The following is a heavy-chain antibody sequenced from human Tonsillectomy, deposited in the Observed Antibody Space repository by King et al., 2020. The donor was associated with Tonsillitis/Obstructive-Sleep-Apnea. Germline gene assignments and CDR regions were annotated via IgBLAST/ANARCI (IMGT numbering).Heavy chain of an antibody. CDR3: ARVAGSYD. D-gene: IGHD1-26*01. Sequence: VQLVESGGGLVQPGGSLRLSCAASGFTFSAHYMDWVRQAPGKGLEWVGRIRNKDNSYTTEYAASVKGRFTISRDDSKNSLYLQINSLKTEDTAVYYCARVAGSYDLGQGTLVTVSS. J-gene: IGHJ4*02. CDR2: IRNKDNSYTT. CDR1: GFTFSAHY. V-gene: IGHV3-72*01.